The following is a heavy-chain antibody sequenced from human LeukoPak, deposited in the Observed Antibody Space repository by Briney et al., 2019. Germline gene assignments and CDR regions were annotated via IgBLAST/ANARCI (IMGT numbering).Heavy chain of an antibody. J-gene: IGHJ4*02. CDR2: IYTGGLT. CDR3: ARDNAPAGGGLDY. D-gene: IGHD2-2*01. CDR1: GFTVSSNH. V-gene: IGHV3-53*01. Sequence: PGGSLRLSCAASGFTVSSNHMTWVRQAPGKGLEWVSEIYTGGLTFYADSVTGRFTISRDNSKNTVYLQMNSLGVEDTARYYCARDNAPAGGGLDYWGQGGLVTVSS.